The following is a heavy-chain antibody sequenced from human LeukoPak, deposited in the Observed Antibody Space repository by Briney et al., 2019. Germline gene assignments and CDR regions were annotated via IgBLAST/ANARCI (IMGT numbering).Heavy chain of an antibody. V-gene: IGHV1-69*06. CDR3: ARLGTPPSYWYFDL. Sequence: ASVEVSCKASGGTFSSYAISWVRQAPGHGLEWMGGIIPIFGTANYAQKFQGRVTITADKSTSTAYMELSSLRSEDTAVYYCARLGTPPSYWYFDLWGRGTLVTVSS. D-gene: IGHD2-15*01. CDR1: GGTFSSYA. J-gene: IGHJ2*01. CDR2: IIPIFGTA.